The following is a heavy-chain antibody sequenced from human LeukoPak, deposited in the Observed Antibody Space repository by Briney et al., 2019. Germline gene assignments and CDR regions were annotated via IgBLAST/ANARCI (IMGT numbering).Heavy chain of an antibody. V-gene: IGHV4-59*01. CDR1: GGSISSYY. CDR3: ARGFEYNYRYTFGY. CDR2: IFSGST. Sequence: SETLSLTCTASGGSISSYYWSWIRQPPGKGLEWIGYIFSGSTDYNPSLRSRVTISVDTSKNQFSLQLSSVTAADTAVYYCARGFEYNYRYTFGYWGQGTLVTVSS. J-gene: IGHJ4*02. D-gene: IGHD5-18*01.